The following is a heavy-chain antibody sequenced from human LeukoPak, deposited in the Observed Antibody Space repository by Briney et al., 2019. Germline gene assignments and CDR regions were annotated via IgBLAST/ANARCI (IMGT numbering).Heavy chain of an antibody. CDR1: GFGFSNFW. CDR2: IKTDGSIT. J-gene: IGHJ4*02. CDR3: TREADPAFSASSSPDF. V-gene: IGHV3-74*01. D-gene: IGHD6-6*01. Sequence: GGSLRLSCAASGFGFSNFWMHWVRQAPGKGQEWVSRIKTDGSITAYADSVKGRFTISRDNAKNTLYLHMNSLKGEDTATYFCTREADPAFSASSSPDFWGQGTPVTVS.